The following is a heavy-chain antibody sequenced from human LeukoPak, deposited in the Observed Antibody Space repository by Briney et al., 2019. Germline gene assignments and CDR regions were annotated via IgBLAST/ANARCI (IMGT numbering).Heavy chain of an antibody. CDR1: GYTFTSYG. CDR3: ARGSGYYTAFDY. V-gene: IGHV1-18*01. CDR2: ISAYNGNT. Sequence: ASVKVSCKASGYTFTSYGFSWVRQAPGQGFQWMGWISAYNGNTNYAQKFQGRVTMTTDTSTSTAYMELRSLRSDDTAVYYCARGSGYYTAFDYGGQGTLVTVSS. D-gene: IGHD3-3*01. J-gene: IGHJ4*02.